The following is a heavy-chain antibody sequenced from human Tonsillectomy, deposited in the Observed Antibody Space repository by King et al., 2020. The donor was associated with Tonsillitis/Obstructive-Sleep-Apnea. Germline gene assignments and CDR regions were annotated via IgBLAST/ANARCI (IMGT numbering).Heavy chain of an antibody. Sequence: VQLVESGGGLVQPGGSLRLSCTASGFTFSSYAMTWVRQAPGKGLEWVSTISGTSRSTYYADSVKGRFTISRDNSKTTLYLQMNSLRAEDTAVYCCAKTGAVAGSDDAFDIWGQGTMVTVSS. CDR2: ISGTSRST. D-gene: IGHD6-19*01. V-gene: IGHV3-23*04. J-gene: IGHJ3*02. CDR1: GFTFSSYA. CDR3: AKTGAVAGSDDAFDI.